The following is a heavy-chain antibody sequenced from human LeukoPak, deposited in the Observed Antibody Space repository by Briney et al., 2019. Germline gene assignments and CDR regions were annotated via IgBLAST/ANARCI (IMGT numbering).Heavy chain of an antibody. J-gene: IGHJ1*01. CDR2: LYSGRST. Sequence: SETLSLTCSVSGGSLSGSRFHWGWVRQSPGKGLEWLGSLYSGRSTYQNPSLSSRVTISEDTSKNQFSLKLASVTAADTAVYYCARGTPVAGNEYFQHWGQGSLVIVSS. CDR1: GGSLSGSRFH. CDR3: ARGTPVAGNEYFQH. D-gene: IGHD6-19*01. V-gene: IGHV4-39*07.